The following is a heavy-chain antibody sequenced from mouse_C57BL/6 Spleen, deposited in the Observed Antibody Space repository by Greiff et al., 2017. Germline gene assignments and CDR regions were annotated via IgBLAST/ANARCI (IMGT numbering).Heavy chain of an antibody. Sequence: EVMLVESGEGLVKPGGSLKLSCAASGFTFSSYAMSWVRQTPEKRLEWVAYISSGGDYIYYADTVKGRFTISRDNARNTRYLQMSSLKSEDTAMYYCTNYYDYDWFAYWGQGTLVTVSA. D-gene: IGHD2-4*01. CDR3: TNYYDYDWFAY. CDR2: ISSGGDYI. V-gene: IGHV5-9-1*02. CDR1: GFTFSSYA. J-gene: IGHJ3*01.